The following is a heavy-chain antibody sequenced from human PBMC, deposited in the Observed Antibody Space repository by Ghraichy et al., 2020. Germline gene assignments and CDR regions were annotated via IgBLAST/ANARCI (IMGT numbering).Heavy chain of an antibody. V-gene: IGHV3-21*06. CDR2: ISSDGRHI. D-gene: IGHD1-26*01. CDR1: GFNFNIYS. Sequence: GGSLRLSCGASGFNFNIYSMNWVRQAPGNGLEWVSSISSDGRHIYYADSVRGRFTISRDNAQNTVLLQTNSLRGEDTAVYYCTRAGIVGATPAFDYWGQGTLVTVSS. CDR3: TRAGIVGATPAFDY. J-gene: IGHJ4*03.